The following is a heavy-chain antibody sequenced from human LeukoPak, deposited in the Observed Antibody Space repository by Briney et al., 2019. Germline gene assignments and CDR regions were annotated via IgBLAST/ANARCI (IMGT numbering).Heavy chain of an antibody. J-gene: IGHJ4*02. D-gene: IGHD3-22*01. CDR2: ISHDGSNR. CDR1: GFTFSTYG. CDR3: AKDLYYDSSGPSV. Sequence: PGRSLRLSCAGSGFTFSTYGMHWVRQAPGKGLEWVAVISHDGSNRYYGDSVKGRFTISRDNSKNTLHLQMSSLRAEDTAVYYCAKDLYYDSSGPSVGGQGPLVTVSS. V-gene: IGHV3-30*18.